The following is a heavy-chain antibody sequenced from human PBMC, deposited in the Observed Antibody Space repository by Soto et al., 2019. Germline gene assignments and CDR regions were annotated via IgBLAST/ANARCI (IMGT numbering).Heavy chain of an antibody. J-gene: IGHJ5*02. D-gene: IGHD3-9*01. CDR2: IWYDGSNK. CDR1: GFTFSSYG. CDR3: ARDYDILTGYSWFDP. V-gene: IGHV3-33*01. Sequence: QVQLVESGGGVVQPGRSLRLSCAASGFTFSSYGMHWVRQAPGKGLEWVAVIWYDGSNKYYADSVKGRFTISRDNSKNTLYLQMNSLRAEDMAVYYCARDYDILTGYSWFDPWGQGTLVTVSS.